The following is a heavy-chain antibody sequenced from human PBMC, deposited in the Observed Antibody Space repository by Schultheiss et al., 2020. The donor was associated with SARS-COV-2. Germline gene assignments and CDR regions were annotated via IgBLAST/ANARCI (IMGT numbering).Heavy chain of an antibody. V-gene: IGHV3-21*01. CDR3: ARDKADWLLSYYYYGMDV. CDR1: GFTFSSYA. Sequence: GGSLRLSCAASGFTFSSYAMSWVRQAPGKGLEWVSAISGSGGSIYYADSVKGRFTISRDNAKNSLYLQMNSLRAEDTAVYYCARDKADWLLSYYYYGMDVWGQGTTVTVSS. CDR2: ISGSGGSI. J-gene: IGHJ6*02. D-gene: IGHD3-9*01.